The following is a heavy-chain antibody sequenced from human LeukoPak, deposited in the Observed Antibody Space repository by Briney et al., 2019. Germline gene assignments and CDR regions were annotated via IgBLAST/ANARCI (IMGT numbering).Heavy chain of an antibody. CDR1: GFTFSDYY. D-gene: IGHD6-13*01. V-gene: IGHV3-11*04. CDR2: ISSSGSTI. CDR3: ARLRGYSSSWYAIDY. Sequence: GGSLRLSCAASGFTFSDYYMSWIRQAPGKGLEWVSYISSSGSTIYYADSVKGRFTISRDNAKNSLYLQMNSLRAEDTAVYYCARLRGYSSSWYAIDYWGQGTLVTVSS. J-gene: IGHJ4*02.